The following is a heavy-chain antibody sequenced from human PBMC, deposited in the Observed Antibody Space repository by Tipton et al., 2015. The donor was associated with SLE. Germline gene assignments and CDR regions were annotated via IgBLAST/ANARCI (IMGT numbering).Heavy chain of an antibody. CDR3: ARGLRADSTSHFDH. D-gene: IGHD6-13*01. CDR1: GYSISSADY. V-gene: IGHV4-61*08. CDR2: VFYTGET. Sequence: GLVKPSETLSLTCAVSGYSISSADYWAWIRQTPERGLEWIGYVFYTGETYYAPSLKNRVTISADTSRSQVSLNLRSVTAADTAVYYCARGLRADSTSHFDHWGPGTLVTVSS. J-gene: IGHJ4*02.